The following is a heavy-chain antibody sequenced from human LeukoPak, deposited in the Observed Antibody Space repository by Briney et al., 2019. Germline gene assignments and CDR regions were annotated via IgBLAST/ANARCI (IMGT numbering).Heavy chain of an antibody. CDR2: IYSGGIT. CDR1: GFAVKNNY. J-gene: IGHJ4*02. V-gene: IGHV3-53*01. CDR3: TRDSTTFRFGY. Sequence: GGSLRLSCAASGFAVKNNYMSWVRQAPGTGLEWVSIIYSGGITYYVDSVKGRFTISKDDSKNTLFLQMTSLRAEDTAMYYCTRDSTTFRFGYWGQGALVTVSS. D-gene: IGHD4-11*01.